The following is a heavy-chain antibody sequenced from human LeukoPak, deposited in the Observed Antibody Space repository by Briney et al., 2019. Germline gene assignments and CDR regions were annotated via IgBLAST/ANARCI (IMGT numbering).Heavy chain of an antibody. D-gene: IGHD5-18*01. Sequence: GESLTVSCKGSGYSFTSYWIGWVRQMPGKGLEWMGLIYPGDSDTRYSPSFQGQVTVSADKSISTAYLQWSSLKAPDTAMYYCARQDTAMVLDAFDIWGQRTMVTVSS. CDR3: ARQDTAMVLDAFDI. CDR1: GYSFTSYW. CDR2: IYPGDSDT. V-gene: IGHV5-51*01. J-gene: IGHJ3*02.